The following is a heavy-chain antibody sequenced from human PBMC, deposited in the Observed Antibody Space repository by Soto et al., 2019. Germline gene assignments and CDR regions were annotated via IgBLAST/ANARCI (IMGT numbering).Heavy chain of an antibody. CDR3: TRGTVVIDYYYGMDV. J-gene: IGHJ6*02. V-gene: IGHV3-49*03. D-gene: IGHD3-22*01. CDR1: GFTFGDYA. CDR2: IRSKAYGGTT. Sequence: GGSLRLSCTDSGFTFGDYAMSWFRQAPGKGLEWVGFIRSKAYGGTTEYAASVKGRFTISRDDSKSIAYLQMNSLKTEDTAVYYCTRGTVVIDYYYGMDVWGQGTTVTVSS.